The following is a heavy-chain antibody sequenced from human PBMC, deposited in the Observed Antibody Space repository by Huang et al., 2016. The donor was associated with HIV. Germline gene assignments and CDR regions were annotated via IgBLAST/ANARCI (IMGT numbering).Heavy chain of an antibody. D-gene: IGHD4-17*01. CDR2: INNEGSST. CDR3: ARDHYGDYYFDL. Sequence: EQLVESGGGLVQPGGSLRLSCAASGFASNMYWMHWVRQVPGKGLRWVSRINNEGSSTNYAPSVRGRFTTSRDNGAYTLYLQIHSLRAEDTAVYYCARDHYGDYYFDLWGQGTLVTVSS. CDR1: GFASNMYW. V-gene: IGHV3-74*01. J-gene: IGHJ4*02.